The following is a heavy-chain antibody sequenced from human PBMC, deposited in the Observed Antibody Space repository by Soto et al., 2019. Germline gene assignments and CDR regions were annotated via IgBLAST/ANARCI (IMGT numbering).Heavy chain of an antibody. J-gene: IGHJ4*02. CDR3: ESGSTYQPSDY. V-gene: IGHV1-69*13. D-gene: IGHD2-2*01. CDR2: TIPIFGTT. CDR1: GGTFSCYA. Sequence: ASMNVSCQASGGTFSCYAMSWVRQAPGEVIERMGGTIPIFGTTNYAPKFKGRVTITADESTSTAYVELRSVRSEDTALYYSESGSTYQPSDYWGQGTLVTVSS.